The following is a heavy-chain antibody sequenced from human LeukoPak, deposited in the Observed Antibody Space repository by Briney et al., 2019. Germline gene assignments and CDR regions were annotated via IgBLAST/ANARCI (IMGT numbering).Heavy chain of an antibody. J-gene: IGHJ2*01. CDR1: GGSISSYY. D-gene: IGHD6-13*01. V-gene: IGHV4-59*08. CDR3: ARLTPSDSSSWYWYFGL. Sequence: SETLSLTCTVSGGSISSYYWSWIRQPPGKGLEWIGYIYYSGSTNYNPSLKSRVTISVDTSKNQFSLKLNTVTAADTAVYYCARLTPSDSSSWYWYFGLWGRGTLVTVSS. CDR2: IYYSGST.